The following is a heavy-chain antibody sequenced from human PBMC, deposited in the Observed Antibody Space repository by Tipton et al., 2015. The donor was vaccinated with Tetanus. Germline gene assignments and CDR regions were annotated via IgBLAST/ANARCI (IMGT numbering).Heavy chain of an antibody. D-gene: IGHD3-16*01. CDR2: INEDGSQR. V-gene: IGHV3-7*01. Sequence: SLRLSCSASGFTFSFYWMNWVRQAPGEGLEWVAAINEDGSQRLYEDSLRGRFTIARDNAKDLVFLQMNSLRAEDTAVYYCARDLTYIRGLGHWGQGTLVTVS. CDR1: GFTFSFYW. CDR3: ARDLTYIRGLGH. J-gene: IGHJ4*02.